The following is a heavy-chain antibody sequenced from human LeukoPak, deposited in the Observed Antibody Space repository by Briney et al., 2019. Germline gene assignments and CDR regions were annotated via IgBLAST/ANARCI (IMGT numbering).Heavy chain of an antibody. J-gene: IGHJ4*02. CDR1: GFTFGDYA. CDR2: IRSKAYGGTT. CDR3: TRDTWELPHAFDY. V-gene: IGHV3-49*03. D-gene: IGHD1-26*01. Sequence: GRSLRLSCTASGFTFGDYAMSWFRQAPGKGLEWVGFIRSKAYGGTTEYAASVKGRFTISRDDSKSIAYLQMNSLKTEDTAVYYCTRDTWELPHAFDYWGQGTLVTVSS.